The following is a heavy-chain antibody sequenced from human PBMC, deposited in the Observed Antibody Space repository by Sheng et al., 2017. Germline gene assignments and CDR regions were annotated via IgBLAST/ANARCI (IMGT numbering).Heavy chain of an antibody. CDR1: GFTFSSYA. D-gene: IGHD3-22*01. Sequence: QVQLVESGGGVVQPGRSLRLSCAASGFTFSSYAMHWVRQAPGKGLEWVAVISYDGSNKYYADSVKGRFTISRDNSKNTLYLQMNSLRAEDTAVYYCARDSGSSGYNPYFDYWGQGTLVTVSS. J-gene: IGHJ4*02. CDR2: ISYDGSNK. CDR3: ARDSGSSGYNPYFDY. V-gene: IGHV3-30*04.